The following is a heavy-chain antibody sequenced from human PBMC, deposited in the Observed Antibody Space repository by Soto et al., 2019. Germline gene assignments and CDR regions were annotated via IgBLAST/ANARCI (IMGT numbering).Heavy chain of an antibody. V-gene: IGHV4-59*01. CDR1: GTSIRGYY. CDR3: AREVSSFGSNHFDS. D-gene: IGHD3-10*01. Sequence: SETLSLTCSVSGTSIRGYYWTWIRQPPGKGLEWIGYIYYTGTTKYNPSLKSRVTISVDTSKNQFSLRLNSVTAADTAVYYCAREVSSFGSNHFDSWGQGALVTV. CDR2: IYYTGTT. J-gene: IGHJ4*02.